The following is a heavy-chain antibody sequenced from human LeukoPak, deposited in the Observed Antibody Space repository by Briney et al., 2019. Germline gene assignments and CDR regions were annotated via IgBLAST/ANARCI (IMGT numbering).Heavy chain of an antibody. D-gene: IGHD3-10*01. J-gene: IGHJ5*02. CDR3: AKDAVWFGELLGEDWFDP. CDR2: ISYDGSNK. CDR1: GSTFSSYG. Sequence: PGRSLRLSCAASGSTFSSYGMHWVRQAPGKGLEWVAVISYDGSNKYYADSVKGRFTISRDNSKNTLYLQMNSLRAEDTAVYYCAKDAVWFGELLGEDWFDPWGREPWSPSPQ. V-gene: IGHV3-30*18.